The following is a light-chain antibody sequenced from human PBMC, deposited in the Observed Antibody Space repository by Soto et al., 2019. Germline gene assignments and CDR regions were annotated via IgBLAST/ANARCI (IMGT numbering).Light chain of an antibody. CDR2: KAS. CDR3: QHYYTYPYT. CDR1: QNINNL. V-gene: IGKV1-5*03. Sequence: DIQMTQSPSTLSASVGDRVTISCRASQNINNLLAWYQQKPGKAPKLLIYKASSLESGVPSRFSGSGSGTDFTPTISSLQPDDFATYYCQHYYTYPYTFGQGTKLEIK. J-gene: IGKJ2*01.